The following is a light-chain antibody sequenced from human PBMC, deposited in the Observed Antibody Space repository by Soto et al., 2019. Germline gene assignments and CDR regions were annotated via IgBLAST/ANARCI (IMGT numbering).Light chain of an antibody. CDR2: GAS. CDR3: QQYNSYSRT. CDR1: QDITRW. V-gene: IGKV1D-16*01. Sequence: DIQMTQSPSSVSGSVGDRVTITCRASQDITRWLAWYQQKPGKAPKLLIYGASSLQSGVPSRFSGSGSGTEFTLTISSLQPDDFATYYCQQYNSYSRTFGQGTKVDIK. J-gene: IGKJ1*01.